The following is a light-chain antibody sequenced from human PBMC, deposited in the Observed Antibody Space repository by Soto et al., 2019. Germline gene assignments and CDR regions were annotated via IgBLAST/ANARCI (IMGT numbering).Light chain of an antibody. CDR2: GAS. J-gene: IGKJ3*01. CDR1: QSVSSSY. CDR3: QQYGSSPIFT. V-gene: IGKV3-20*01. Sequence: EIVLTQSPGTLSLSPGERATLSCRASQSVSSSYLAWYQQKPGQAPRLLIYGASSRATGIPDRFSGSGSGTDFTLTISRLEPEDFAVYYCQQYGSSPIFTFGXGTXXXX.